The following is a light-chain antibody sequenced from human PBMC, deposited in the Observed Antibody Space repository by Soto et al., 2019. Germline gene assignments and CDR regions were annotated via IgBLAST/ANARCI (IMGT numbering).Light chain of an antibody. CDR1: QNILSN. J-gene: IGKJ1*01. CDR2: GAS. V-gene: IGKV3-20*01. Sequence: EIVMTQSPATLSVSPGERATLSCRASQNILSNLAWYQQKPGQAPRLLIYGASSRATGIPDRFSGSGSGTDFTLTISRLEPEDFAVYYCQQYASSPPPFGQGTKVDIK. CDR3: QQYASSPPP.